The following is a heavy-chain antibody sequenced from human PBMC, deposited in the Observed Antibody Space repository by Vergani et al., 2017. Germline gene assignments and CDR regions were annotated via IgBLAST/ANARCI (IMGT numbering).Heavy chain of an antibody. J-gene: IGHJ3*02. V-gene: IGHV4-39*07. CDR1: GGSISSSSYY. Sequence: QLQLQESGPGLVKPSETLSLTCTVSGGSISSSSYYWGWIRQPPGKGLEWIGSIYYSGSTYYNPSLKSRVTISVDTSKNQFSLKLSSVTAADTAVYYCARHWGRDIAVAGRLAFDIWGQGTMVTVSS. D-gene: IGHD6-19*01. CDR3: ARHWGRDIAVAGRLAFDI. CDR2: IYYSGST.